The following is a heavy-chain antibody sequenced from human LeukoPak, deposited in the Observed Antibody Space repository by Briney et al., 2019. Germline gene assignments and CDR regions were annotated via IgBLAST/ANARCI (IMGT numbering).Heavy chain of an antibody. D-gene: IGHD3-22*01. J-gene: IGHJ5*02. CDR3: ARDRYYYDSSGYVWFDP. CDR2: IYTSGST. Sequence: PSETLSLTCTVSGGSISSYYWSWIRQPAGKGLEWIGRIYTSGSTNYNPSLKSRVTMSVDTSKNQFSLKLSSVTAADTAVYYCARDRYYYDSSGYVWFDPWGQGTLVTVSS. CDR1: GGSISSYY. V-gene: IGHV4-4*07.